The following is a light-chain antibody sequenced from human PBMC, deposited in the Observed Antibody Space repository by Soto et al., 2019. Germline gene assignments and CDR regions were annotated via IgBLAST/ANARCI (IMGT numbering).Light chain of an antibody. Sequence: EFVLTQSPGTLSLSPGERATLSCRASQSPSSSYFAWYQQKPGQAPRLLIYGVSGRATGIPDRFSGSGSGTDFTLTISRLEPEDFAVYFCQHYGTSPLTFGQGTKVEIK. CDR1: QSPSSSY. V-gene: IGKV3-20*01. CDR3: QHYGTSPLT. J-gene: IGKJ1*01. CDR2: GVS.